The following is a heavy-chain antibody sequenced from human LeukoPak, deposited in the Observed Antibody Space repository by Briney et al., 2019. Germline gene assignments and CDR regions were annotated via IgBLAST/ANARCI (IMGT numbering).Heavy chain of an antibody. Sequence: SETLSLTCTVSGGCISSYYWSWIRQPPGKGLEWIGYIYYSGSTNYNPSLKSRVTISVDTSKKQFSLNLSSVTAADTAVYYCAVSSGWVNWFDPWGQGTLVTVSS. CDR2: IYYSGST. D-gene: IGHD6-19*01. J-gene: IGHJ5*02. V-gene: IGHV4-59*01. CDR1: GGCISSYY. CDR3: AVSSGWVNWFDP.